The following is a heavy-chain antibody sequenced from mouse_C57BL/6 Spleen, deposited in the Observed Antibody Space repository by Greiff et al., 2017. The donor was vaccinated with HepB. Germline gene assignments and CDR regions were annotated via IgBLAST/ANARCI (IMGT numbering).Heavy chain of an antibody. V-gene: IGHV1-80*01. CDR1: GYAFRSYW. CDR2: IYPGDGDT. Sequence: VQLQQSGAELVKPGASVKISCKASGYAFRSYWMNWVKQRPGNGLEWIGPIYPGDGDTHYNGKFKGKATLTAAKSASTAYMQLSSLTAEDSAVYVCARPYYGSSDAMDYWGQGTSGTVSS. D-gene: IGHD1-1*01. J-gene: IGHJ4*01. CDR3: ARPYYGSSDAMDY.